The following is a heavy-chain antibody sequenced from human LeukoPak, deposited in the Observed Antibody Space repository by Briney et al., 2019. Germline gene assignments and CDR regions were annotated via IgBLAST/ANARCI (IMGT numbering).Heavy chain of an antibody. D-gene: IGHD1-26*01. J-gene: IGHJ3*02. V-gene: IGHV4-34*01. CDR3: ARGRVGATRRGGLRPSANAFDI. CDR1: GGSITSHY. Sequence: SETLSLTCSVSGGSITSHYWSWIRQPPGKGLEWIGEINHSGSTNYNPSLKSRVTISVDTSKNQFSLKLSSVTAADTAVYYCARGRVGATRRGGLRPSANAFDIWGQGTMVTVSS. CDR2: INHSGST.